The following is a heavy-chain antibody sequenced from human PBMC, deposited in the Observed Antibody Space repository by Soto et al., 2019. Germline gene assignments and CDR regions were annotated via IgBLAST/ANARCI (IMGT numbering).Heavy chain of an antibody. CDR3: ARSIAARRTVDY. Sequence: ASVKVSCKASGYTFTAYYMHWVRQAPGQGLEGMGWVNPNSGGTNYAQKFQGRVTMTRDTSISTAYMELTRLRSDDTAVYYCARSIAARRTVDYWGQGTLVTVSS. D-gene: IGHD6-6*01. J-gene: IGHJ4*01. CDR2: VNPNSGGT. V-gene: IGHV1-2*02. CDR1: GYTFTAYY.